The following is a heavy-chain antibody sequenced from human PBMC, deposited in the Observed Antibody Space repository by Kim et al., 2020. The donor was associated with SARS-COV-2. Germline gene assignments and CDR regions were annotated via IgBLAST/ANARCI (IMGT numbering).Heavy chain of an antibody. Sequence: GGSLRLSCAASGFIIRNFGIHWVRQAPGKGLEWVAFISHDGTFTTYADSVKGRFTISRDYGENTVYLQMDSLFAGDTALYYCARPSSSHSDFWGQGTLVTVSS. CDR1: GFIIRNFG. J-gene: IGHJ4*02. D-gene: IGHD3-10*01. V-gene: IGHV3-33*01. CDR3: ARPSSSHSDF. CDR2: ISHDGTFT.